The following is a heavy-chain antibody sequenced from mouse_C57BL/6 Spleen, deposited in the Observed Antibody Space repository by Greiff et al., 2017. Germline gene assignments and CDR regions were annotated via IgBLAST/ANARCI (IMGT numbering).Heavy chain of an antibody. J-gene: IGHJ4*01. Sequence: EVKLVESGGGLVKPGGSLKLSCAASGFTFSDYGMHWVRQAPEKGLEWVAYISSGSSTIYYADTVKGRFTISRDNAKNTLFLQMTSLRSEDTAMYYCARDSNQYAMDYWGQGTSVTVSS. V-gene: IGHV5-17*01. CDR1: GFTFSDYG. CDR3: ARDSNQYAMDY. D-gene: IGHD2-5*01. CDR2: ISSGSSTI.